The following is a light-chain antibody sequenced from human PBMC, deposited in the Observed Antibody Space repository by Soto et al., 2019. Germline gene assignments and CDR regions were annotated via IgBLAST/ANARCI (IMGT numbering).Light chain of an antibody. CDR3: CSSAPESTYV. V-gene: IGLV2-23*01. CDR1: SSDVGAYNS. CDR2: KGT. J-gene: IGLJ1*01. Sequence: QSALAQPASVSGSPGQSITISCTGTSSDVGAYNSVSWYQQHPHSAPQVIIYKGTQRPSGVSNRSSGSTSGNAAYLTISALQADDEADYFCCSSAPESTYVFGTGTKLTVL.